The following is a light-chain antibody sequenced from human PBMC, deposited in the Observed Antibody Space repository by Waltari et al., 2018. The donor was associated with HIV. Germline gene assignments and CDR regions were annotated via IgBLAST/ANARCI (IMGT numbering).Light chain of an antibody. CDR2: SNF. V-gene: IGLV1-47*02. CDR3: AAWDASLGGVV. CDR1: SSNIGRYF. Sequence: QSVLTQPPSASGTPGQRVAISCSGSSSNIGRYFVYWYQQLPGTAPKLLIFSNFQRPSGVPDRFPGSKSGTSASLAISGLRSEDEADYYCAAWDASLGGVVFGGGTTLTVL. J-gene: IGLJ2*01.